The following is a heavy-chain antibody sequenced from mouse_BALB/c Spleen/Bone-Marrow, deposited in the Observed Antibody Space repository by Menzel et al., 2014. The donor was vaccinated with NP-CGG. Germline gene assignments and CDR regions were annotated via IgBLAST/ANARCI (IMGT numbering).Heavy chain of an antibody. Sequence: QVKLVESGAELARPGASVKMSCKASGYTFTTYTMHWVKQRPGQGLEWIGMINPSSGYTNFNQKFKDTATLTADKSSSTAYMQLSSLTSEDSAVYYCARRELRGFDYWGQGTTLTVSS. CDR1: GYTFTTYT. V-gene: IGHV1-4*01. J-gene: IGHJ2*01. CDR3: ARRELRGFDY. CDR2: INPSSGYT.